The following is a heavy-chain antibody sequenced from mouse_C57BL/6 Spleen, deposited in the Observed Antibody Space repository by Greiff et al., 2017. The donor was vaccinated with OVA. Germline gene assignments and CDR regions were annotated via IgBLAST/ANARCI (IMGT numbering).Heavy chain of an antibody. CDR3: ATYYYGSSHGYFDY. Sequence: VQLQQSGPELVKPGASVKISCKASGYTFTDYYMNWVKQSHGKSLEWIGDINPNNGGTSYNQKFKGKATLTVDKSSSTAYMELRSLTSEDSAVYYCATYYYGSSHGYFDYWGQGTTLTVSS. V-gene: IGHV1-26*01. D-gene: IGHD1-1*01. CDR1: GYTFTDYY. J-gene: IGHJ2*01. CDR2: INPNNGGT.